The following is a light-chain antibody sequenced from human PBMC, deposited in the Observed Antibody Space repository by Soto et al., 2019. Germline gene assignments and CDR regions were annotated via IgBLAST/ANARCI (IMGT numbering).Light chain of an antibody. CDR2: TAS. V-gene: IGKV1-39*01. J-gene: IGKJ5*01. Sequence: DIQMTQSPSSLSATVGDSVTMSCRASQTISTYVNWYQQKPGQAPTLLIFTASTLQSGAPSRFSGSGSGTDFTLTISNVQPEDFATYYCRQSYSTPPTFGQGTRLEI. CDR1: QTISTY. CDR3: RQSYSTPPT.